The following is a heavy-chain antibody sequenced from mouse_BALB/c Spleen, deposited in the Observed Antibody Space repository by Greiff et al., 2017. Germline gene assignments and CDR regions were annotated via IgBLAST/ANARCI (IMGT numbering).Heavy chain of an antibody. J-gene: IGHJ4*01. CDR3: ARYSGNYGYAMDY. D-gene: IGHD2-1*01. V-gene: IGHV2-9*02. Sequence: VQLQQSGPGLVAPSQSLSITCSVSGFSLTRYGVPWVRQPPGKGLEWLGVIWAGGSTNYNSALMSRLSISKDNSKSQVFLKMNSLQTDDTAMYYCARYSGNYGYAMDYWGQGTSVTVAA. CDR2: IWAGGST. CDR1: GFSLTRYG.